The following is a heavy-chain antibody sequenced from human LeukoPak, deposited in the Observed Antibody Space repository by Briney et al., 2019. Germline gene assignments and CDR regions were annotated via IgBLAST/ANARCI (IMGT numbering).Heavy chain of an antibody. CDR3: AKDQQLEPFHY. V-gene: IGHV3-30*02. Sequence: PGGSLRLSCAGSGFTFSTYGMHWVRQAPGKGLEWVSFIQYDGSNKFYADSVKGRFTISRDNSKTALYLQMNSLRAEDTAMYYCAKDQQLEPFHYWGQGTLVTVSS. D-gene: IGHD1-1*01. CDR2: IQYDGSNK. CDR1: GFTFSTYG. J-gene: IGHJ4*02.